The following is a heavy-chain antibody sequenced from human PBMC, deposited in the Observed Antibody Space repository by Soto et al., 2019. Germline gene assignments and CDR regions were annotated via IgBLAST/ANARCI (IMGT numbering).Heavy chain of an antibody. Sequence: EVQLVESGGGLIQPGGSLRLSCAASGFTFSSNDMNWVRQAQGKGLEWVSLIYSGGSTYYADSVKGRFTISSDNSKNTLYLQMSSLRAEDTAVYYCATRPLLPGAPWGQGTMVTVSS. V-gene: IGHV3-53*01. J-gene: IGHJ3*01. CDR1: GFTFSSND. CDR2: IYSGGST. CDR3: ATRPLLPGAP. D-gene: IGHD3-22*01.